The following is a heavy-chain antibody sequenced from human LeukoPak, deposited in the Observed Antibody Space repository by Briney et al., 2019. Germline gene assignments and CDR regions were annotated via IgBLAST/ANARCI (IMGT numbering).Heavy chain of an antibody. V-gene: IGHV3-23*01. Sequence: GGCLRLSCAASGYIFSKYAMNWVRQPPGRGLQWVSGISGSGDSTYYADSVKGRFTIFRDNSKNMLYLEMNSLRAEDTAEYYCARDRYGDYSFDYWGQGILVTVSS. D-gene: IGHD4-17*01. CDR2: ISGSGDST. J-gene: IGHJ4*02. CDR1: GYIFSKYA. CDR3: ARDRYGDYSFDY.